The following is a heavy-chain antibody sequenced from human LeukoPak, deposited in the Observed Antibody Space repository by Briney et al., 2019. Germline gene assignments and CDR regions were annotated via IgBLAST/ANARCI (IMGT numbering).Heavy chain of an antibody. J-gene: IGHJ5*02. CDR2: IRHDGPDQ. CDR1: GFTFS. D-gene: IGHD7-27*01. V-gene: IGHV3-30*02. Sequence: PGGSLRLSCVGSGFTFSVHWVRQVPGTGLEGLTFIRHDGPDQHYADSVRGRFTISRDNSKNTVYLQMNSLRPEDTALYYCAKDGNWASVSWGQGTLVTVSS. CDR3: AKDGNWASVS.